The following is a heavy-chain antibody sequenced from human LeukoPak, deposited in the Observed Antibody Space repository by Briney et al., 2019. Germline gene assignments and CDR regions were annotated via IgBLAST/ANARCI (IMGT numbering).Heavy chain of an antibody. J-gene: IGHJ4*02. V-gene: IGHV4-39*01. CDR1: GGSISSYY. CDR3: ARHVYYGSGVYYFDY. D-gene: IGHD3-10*01. CDR2: IYYSGST. Sequence: ASETLSLTCTVSGGSISSYYWGWIRQPPGKGLEWIGSIYYSGSTYYNPSLKSRVTISVDTSKNQFSLKLSSVTAADTAVYYCARHVYYGSGVYYFDYWGQGTLVTVSS.